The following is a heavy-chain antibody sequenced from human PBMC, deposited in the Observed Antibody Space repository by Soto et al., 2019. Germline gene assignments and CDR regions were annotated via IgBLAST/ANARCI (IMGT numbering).Heavy chain of an antibody. CDR1: GGTFSSYA. J-gene: IGHJ5*02. D-gene: IGHD3-10*01. CDR3: AMMYYGSGINPDP. CDR2: IIPIFGTA. V-gene: IGHV1-69*06. Sequence: ASVKVSCKASGGTFSSYAISWVRQAPGQGLEWMGGIIPIFGTANYAQKFQGRVTITADKSTSTAYMELSSLRSEDTAVYYCAMMYYGSGINPDPWGQGTLVTVSS.